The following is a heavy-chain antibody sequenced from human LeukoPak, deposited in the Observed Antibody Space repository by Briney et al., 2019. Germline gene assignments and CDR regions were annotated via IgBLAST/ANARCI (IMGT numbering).Heavy chain of an antibody. J-gene: IGHJ3*02. Sequence: QSGGSLRLSCSGSGLTFSRHNMHWVRQAPGKGLEYVSAISYNGDSTYYVDSVKGRFTISRDNSKNTLDLQMSSLRPEDTAVYYCVSDRETQEQIWGPGTLVTVSS. CDR1: GLTFSRHN. V-gene: IGHV3-64D*09. D-gene: IGHD1-26*01. CDR3: VSDRETQEQI. CDR2: ISYNGDST.